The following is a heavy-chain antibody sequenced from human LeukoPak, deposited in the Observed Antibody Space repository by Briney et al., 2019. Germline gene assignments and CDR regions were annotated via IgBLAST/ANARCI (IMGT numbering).Heavy chain of an antibody. CDR2: IIPIFGTA. Sequence: ASVKVSCKASGGTFSSYAISWVRQAPGQGLGWMGGIIPIFGTANYAQKFQGRVMITTDESTSTAYMELSSLRSEDTAVYYCARAKMVRGVIIDDYWGQGTLVTVSS. CDR1: GGTFSSYA. CDR3: ARAKMVRGVIIDDY. D-gene: IGHD3-10*01. V-gene: IGHV1-69*05. J-gene: IGHJ4*02.